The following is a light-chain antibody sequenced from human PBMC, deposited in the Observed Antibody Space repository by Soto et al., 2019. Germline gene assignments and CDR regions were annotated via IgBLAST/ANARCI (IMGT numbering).Light chain of an antibody. CDR1: YSNIGAGYD. CDR3: QSYDSGLTGWV. V-gene: IGLV1-40*01. Sequence: QSVLTQSPSVSGAPGQRVNISCTGSYSNIGAGYDVNWYQDVPATAPKLLIYGNINRPSGVPDRFSGSKSSTSASLAITGLQADDEAVYYCQSYDSGLTGWVFGGGTKVTVL. CDR2: GNI. J-gene: IGLJ3*02.